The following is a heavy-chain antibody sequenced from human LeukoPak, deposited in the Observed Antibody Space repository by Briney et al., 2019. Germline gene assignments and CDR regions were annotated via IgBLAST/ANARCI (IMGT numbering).Heavy chain of an antibody. CDR2: IDDSGVIR. CDR3: AKRLKRNYYYHYAMDV. V-gene: IGHV3-23*01. J-gene: IGHJ6*02. CDR1: GFTFKTHA. D-gene: IGHD3-22*01. Sequence: VGSLRLSCAASGFTFKTHAMSWVRQAPGKGLEWVSRIDDSGVIRSYADSVKGRFTISRDNSKMTLTLQMNSLRAEDTAVYYCAKRLKRNYYYHYAMDVWGQGTTVTVSS.